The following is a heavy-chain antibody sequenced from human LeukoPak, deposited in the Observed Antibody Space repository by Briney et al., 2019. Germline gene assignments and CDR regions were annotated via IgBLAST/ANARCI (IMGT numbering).Heavy chain of an antibody. D-gene: IGHD6-13*01. CDR1: GGSISSGSYY. J-gene: IGHJ4*02. V-gene: IGHV4-61*02. CDR3: AREVPAGRSSSWPDY. Sequence: SETLSLTCAASGGSISSGSYYWSWIRQPAGKGLEWIGRIYTSGSTNYNPSLKSRVTISVDTSKNQFSLKLSSVTAADTAVYYCAREVPAGRSSSWPDYWGQGTLVTVSS. CDR2: IYTSGST.